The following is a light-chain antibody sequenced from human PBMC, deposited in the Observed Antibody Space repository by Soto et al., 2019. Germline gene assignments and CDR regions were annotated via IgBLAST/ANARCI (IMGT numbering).Light chain of an antibody. CDR2: DAS. Sequence: EIVLTQSPATLSLSPGERATLSCGASQSVRSNYVAWFQQKPGLAPRLLIYDASSRATGIPDRFRGSVSGTDFTLTISRLEPEDFAVYYCQQYGTSPFTFGPGTKVDIK. CDR3: QQYGTSPFT. CDR1: QSVRSNY. V-gene: IGKV3D-20*01. J-gene: IGKJ3*01.